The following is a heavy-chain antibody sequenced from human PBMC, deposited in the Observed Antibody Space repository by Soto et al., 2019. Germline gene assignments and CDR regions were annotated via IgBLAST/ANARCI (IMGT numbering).Heavy chain of an antibody. CDR1: GGTFSSYA. CDR2: IIPISDTT. D-gene: IGHD2-2*01. J-gene: IGHJ6*02. Sequence: QVQLVQSGAEVKKPGSSVKVSCKASGGTFSSYAISWVRQAAGQGLEWMGGIIPISDTTNYAQKFQGRVTITADESTSTAYVELSSLRSEDTAVYYCARSQGSRTSLEIYYYYYYGMDVWGQGTTVTISS. CDR3: ARSQGSRTSLEIYYYYYYGMDV. V-gene: IGHV1-69*01.